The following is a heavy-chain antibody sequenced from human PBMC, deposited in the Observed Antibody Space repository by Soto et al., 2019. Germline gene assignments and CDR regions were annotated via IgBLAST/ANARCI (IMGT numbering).Heavy chain of an antibody. V-gene: IGHV3-23*01. J-gene: IGHJ4*02. D-gene: IGHD3-10*01. CDR2: ISGSGGST. CDR1: GFTFSSYA. CDR3: AKEGSLLWFGEAAGYFDY. Sequence: GGSLRLSCAASGFTFSSYAMSWVRQAPGKGLEWVSAISGSGGSTYYADSVKGRFTISRDNSKNTLYLQMNSLRAEDTAVYYFAKEGSLLWFGEAAGYFDYWGQGTLVTVSS.